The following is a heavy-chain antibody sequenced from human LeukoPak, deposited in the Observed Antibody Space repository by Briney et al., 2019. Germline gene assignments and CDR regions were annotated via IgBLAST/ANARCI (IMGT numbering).Heavy chain of an antibody. CDR2: ISSSSSTI. CDR1: GFAFRSYS. J-gene: IGHJ4*02. V-gene: IGHV3-48*04. Sequence: GGSLRLSCAASGFAFRSYSMNSVRQAPGEGQERGSYISSSSSTIYYAGFVKGRFTISRDNAKNSLYLQMNSLRAEDTAVYYCARDLGDIVVVPAAIPFDYWGQGTLVTVSS. CDR3: ARDLGDIVVVPAAIPFDY. D-gene: IGHD2-2*01.